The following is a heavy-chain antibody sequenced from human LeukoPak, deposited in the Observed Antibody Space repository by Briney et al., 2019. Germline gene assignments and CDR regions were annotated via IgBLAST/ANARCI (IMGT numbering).Heavy chain of an antibody. Sequence: GGSLRLSCEGSGFTFSSYWMTWVRQAPGKGLEWVSYISSSSSAIYYADSVKGRFAISRDNAKNSLYLQMNSLRAEDTAVYYCARALIFGVVYDAFDIWGQGTMVTVSS. CDR1: GFTFSSYW. CDR3: ARALIFGVVYDAFDI. D-gene: IGHD3-3*01. V-gene: IGHV3-48*01. CDR2: ISSSSSAI. J-gene: IGHJ3*02.